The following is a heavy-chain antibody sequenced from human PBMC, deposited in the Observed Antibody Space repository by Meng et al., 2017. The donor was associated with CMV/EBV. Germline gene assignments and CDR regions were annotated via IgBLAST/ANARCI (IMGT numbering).Heavy chain of an antibody. J-gene: IGHJ4*02. CDR3: AKDIIGKGYSGSYLGH. CDR1: GFTFDDYT. Sequence: GESLKISCAASGFTFDDYTMHWVRQAPGKGLEWVSLISWDGGSTYYADSVKGRFTISRDNSKNSLYLQMNSLRAEDTALYYCAKDIIGKGYSGSYLGHWGQGTLVTVSS. D-gene: IGHD1-26*01. CDR2: ISWDGGST. V-gene: IGHV3-43*01.